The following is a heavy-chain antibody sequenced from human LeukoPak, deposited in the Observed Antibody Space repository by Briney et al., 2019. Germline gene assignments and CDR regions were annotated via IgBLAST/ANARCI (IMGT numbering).Heavy chain of an antibody. CDR2: IYYSGST. V-gene: IGHV4-39*01. D-gene: IGHD3-22*01. CDR3: ARSGGYYDSSGYSYFDY. J-gene: IGHJ4*02. CDR1: GGSISSSSYY. Sequence: SETLSLTCTVSGGSISSSSYYWGWIRQPPGKGLEWIGSIYYSGSTYYNPSLKSRVTISVDTSKNQFSLKLSSVTAADTAVYYCARSGGYYDSSGYSYFDYWGQGTLVTVSS.